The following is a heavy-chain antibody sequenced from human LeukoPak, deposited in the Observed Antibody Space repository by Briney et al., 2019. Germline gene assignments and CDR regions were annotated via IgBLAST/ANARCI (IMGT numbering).Heavy chain of an antibody. CDR3: ARTIVVVPAAMNWFDP. J-gene: IGHJ5*02. Sequence: SQTLSLTCTVSGGSISSGSYYWSWIRQPAGKGLEWIGRIYTSGSTNYNPSLKSRVTISVDTSKSQFSLKLSSVTAADTAVYYCARTIVVVPAAMNWFDPWGQGTLVTVSS. CDR1: GGSISSGSYY. V-gene: IGHV4-61*02. D-gene: IGHD2-2*01. CDR2: IYTSGST.